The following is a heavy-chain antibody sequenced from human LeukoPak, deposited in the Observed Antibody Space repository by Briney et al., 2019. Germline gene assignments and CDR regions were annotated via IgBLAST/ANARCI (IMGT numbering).Heavy chain of an antibody. CDR3: ARGEGFFDY. V-gene: IGHV3-23*01. CDR1: GFTFSTYT. Sequence: GGSLRLSCAASGFTFSTYTMNWVRQAPGKGLEWVSAIGASGGTTFYADSAKGRFTISRDNSKNTLFLQMNSLRAEDTAVYHCARGEGFFDYWGQGTLVTVSS. CDR2: IGASGGTT. J-gene: IGHJ4*02.